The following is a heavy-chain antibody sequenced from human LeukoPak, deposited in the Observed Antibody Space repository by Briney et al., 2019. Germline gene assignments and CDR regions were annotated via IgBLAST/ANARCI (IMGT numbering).Heavy chain of an antibody. CDR1: GFTVSSNY. D-gene: IGHD6-13*01. Sequence: PGGSLRLSCAASGFTVSSNYMSWVRQAPGKGLEWVSVIYSGGSTYYADSVKGRFTISRHNSKNTLYLQMNSLRAEDTAVYYCASPAVLGIAAAGTLGYWGQGTLVTVSS. J-gene: IGHJ4*02. CDR2: IYSGGST. CDR3: ASPAVLGIAAAGTLGY. V-gene: IGHV3-53*04.